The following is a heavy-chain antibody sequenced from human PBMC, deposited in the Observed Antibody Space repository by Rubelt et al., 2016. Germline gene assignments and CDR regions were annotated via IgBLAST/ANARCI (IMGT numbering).Heavy chain of an antibody. J-gene: IGHJ4*02. V-gene: IGHV5-51*01. CDR1: EYTFTNYW. CDR3: ARHLRTRPFDY. Sequence: EVQLVQSGAEVKKPGESLKISCKGSEYTFTNYWIGWVRQMPGKGLEWMGIIFPGGSDIRYSPSFQGQVTIAADKSISTAYLQWSSLKASDTAMYYCARHLRTRPFDYWGQGTLVTVSS. CDR2: IFPGGSDI.